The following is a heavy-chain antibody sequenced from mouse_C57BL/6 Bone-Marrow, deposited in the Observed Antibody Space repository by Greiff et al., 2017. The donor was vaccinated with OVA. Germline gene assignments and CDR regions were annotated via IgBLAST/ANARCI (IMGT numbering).Heavy chain of an antibody. V-gene: IGHV1-76*01. CDR2: ISPGNGNT. CDR1: GYTFTDYY. Sequence: QVQLQQSGAELVRPGASVKLSCKASGYTFTDYYINWVKQRPGQGLEWIARISPGNGNTYYNEKFKGKATLTADKSSSTAYMQLSSLTSEDSAVYFCARKDYGSSFYWYFDVWGTGTTVTVAS. D-gene: IGHD1-1*01. J-gene: IGHJ1*03. CDR3: ARKDYGSSFYWYFDV.